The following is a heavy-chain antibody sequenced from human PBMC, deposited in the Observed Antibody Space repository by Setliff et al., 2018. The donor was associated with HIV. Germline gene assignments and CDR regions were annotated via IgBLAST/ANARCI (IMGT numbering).Heavy chain of an antibody. J-gene: IGHJ6*02. CDR3: ARRNYYGSGSTWDYGMDV. Sequence: KPSETLSLTCTVSGGSISSSSYYWGWIRQPPGKGLEWIGSIYYSGSTYYNPSLKSRVTISVDTSKNQFSLKLSSVTAADTAVYYCARRNYYGSGSTWDYGMDVWGQGTTVTVSS. CDR2: IYYSGST. D-gene: IGHD3-10*01. V-gene: IGHV4-39*01. CDR1: GGSISSSSYY.